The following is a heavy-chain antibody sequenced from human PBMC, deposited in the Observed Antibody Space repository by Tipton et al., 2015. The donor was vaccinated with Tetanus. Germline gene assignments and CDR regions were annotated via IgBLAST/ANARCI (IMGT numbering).Heavy chain of an antibody. CDR2: IYYSGST. CDR3: ARDQARGARGWNYFDY. J-gene: IGHJ4*02. V-gene: IGHV4-31*03. D-gene: IGHD1-26*01. Sequence: LVKPTQTLSLTCTVSGGSISSGGYYWSWIRQHPGKGLEWIGDIYYSGSTYYNPSLKSRVTISVDTPKNQFSLKLNSVTAADTAVYYCARDQARGARGWNYFDYWGQGTLVTVSS. CDR1: GGSISSGGYY.